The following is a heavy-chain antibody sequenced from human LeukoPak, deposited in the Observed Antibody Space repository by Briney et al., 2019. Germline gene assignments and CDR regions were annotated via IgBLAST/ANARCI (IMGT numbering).Heavy chain of an antibody. J-gene: IGHJ6*02. Sequence: SVKVSCKASGGTFSSYAISWVRQAPGQGLEWMGGIIPIFGTANYAQKFQGRVTITADESTSTAYMELSSLRSEDTAVYYCARALRFLEWSTEDEYYYYGMDVWGQGTTVTVSS. CDR2: IIPIFGTA. V-gene: IGHV1-69*13. CDR3: ARALRFLEWSTEDEYYYYGMDV. D-gene: IGHD3-3*01. CDR1: GGTFSSYA.